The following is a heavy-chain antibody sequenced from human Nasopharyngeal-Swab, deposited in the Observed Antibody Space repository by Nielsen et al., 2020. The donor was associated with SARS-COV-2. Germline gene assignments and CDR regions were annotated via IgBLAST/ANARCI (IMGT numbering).Heavy chain of an antibody. V-gene: IGHV4-4*02. J-gene: IGHJ6*03. Sequence: LRETLSLTCAVSGGSISSSNWWSWVRQPPGKGLEWIGEIYHSGSTNYNPSLKSRVTISVDKSKNQFSLKLSSVTAADTAVYYCARSPPALVPSYYYYYMDVWGKGTTVTVSS. CDR1: GGSISSSNW. D-gene: IGHD6-13*01. CDR2: IYHSGST. CDR3: ARSPPALVPSYYYYYMDV.